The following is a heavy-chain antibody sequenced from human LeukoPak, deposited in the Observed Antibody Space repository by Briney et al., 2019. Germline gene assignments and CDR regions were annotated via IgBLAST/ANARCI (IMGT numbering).Heavy chain of an antibody. CDR1: GYTLTELS. V-gene: IGHV1-24*01. D-gene: IGHD1-26*01. CDR2: FHPEDGET. J-gene: IGHJ5*02. Sequence: ASVKVSCKVSGYTLTELSMHWVRQAPGKGLDWMGGFHPEDGETIYAQKFQGRVTMTEHTSTETPYMELSNLRCEDMAVYYCSIIIVGAKTNNWFDPWGEGTLVTVSS. CDR3: SIIIVGAKTNNWFDP.